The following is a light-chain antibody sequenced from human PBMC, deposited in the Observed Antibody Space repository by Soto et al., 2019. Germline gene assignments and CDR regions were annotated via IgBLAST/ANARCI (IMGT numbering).Light chain of an antibody. Sequence: DIQMTQSPSTLSASVGDRVTITCRASQSISSWLAWYQQKPGKAPKLLIYDASSLEIGVPSRFSGSGSGTEFTLTISSLQPDDFATYYCQQYNSYPWTFGQGTKVDIK. J-gene: IGKJ1*01. CDR1: QSISSW. V-gene: IGKV1-5*01. CDR2: DAS. CDR3: QQYNSYPWT.